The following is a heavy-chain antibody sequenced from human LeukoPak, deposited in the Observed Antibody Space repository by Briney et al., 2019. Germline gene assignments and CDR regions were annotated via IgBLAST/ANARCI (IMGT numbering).Heavy chain of an antibody. D-gene: IGHD6-6*01. J-gene: IGHJ4*02. V-gene: IGHV1-69*05. CDR1: GGTFSYYA. Sequence: GASVKVSCKASGGTFSYYAISWVRQAPGQGLEWMGGIIRMFGIPNYAQKFQGRVTITTDESTSTAYMELSSLRPEDTAVYYCAMESSSSYYFDYWGQGTLVTVSS. CDR2: IIRMFGIP. CDR3: AMESSSSYYFDY.